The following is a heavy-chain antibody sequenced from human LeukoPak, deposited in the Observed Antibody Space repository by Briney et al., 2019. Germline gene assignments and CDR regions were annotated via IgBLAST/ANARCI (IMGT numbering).Heavy chain of an antibody. D-gene: IGHD3-16*01. CDR3: AREASSLGGGMDV. V-gene: IGHV4-59*01. Sequence: SETLSLTCAVYGGSFSGYYWSWIRQPPGKGLEWIGYIYYSGSTNYNPSLKSRVTISVDTSKNQFSLKLSSVTAADTAVYYCAREASSLGGGMDVWGQGTTVTVSS. CDR1: GGSFSGYY. J-gene: IGHJ6*02. CDR2: IYYSGST.